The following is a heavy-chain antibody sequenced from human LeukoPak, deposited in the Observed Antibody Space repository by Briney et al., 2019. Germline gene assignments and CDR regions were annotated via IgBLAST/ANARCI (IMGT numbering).Heavy chain of an antibody. CDR3: ARTGRRYFDWFSNTPFDY. Sequence: VASVKVSCKASGYTFTSYGISWVRQAPGQGLEWMGWSSAYNGNTNYAQKLQGRVTMTTDTSTSTAYMELRSLRSDDTAVYYCARTGRRYFDWFSNTPFDYWGQGTLVTVSS. CDR2: SSAYNGNT. CDR1: GYTFTSYG. J-gene: IGHJ4*02. D-gene: IGHD3-9*01. V-gene: IGHV1-18*01.